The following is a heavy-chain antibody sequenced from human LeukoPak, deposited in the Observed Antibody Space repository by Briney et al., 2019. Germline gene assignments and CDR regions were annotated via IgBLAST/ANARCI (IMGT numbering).Heavy chain of an antibody. CDR1: GYTFTSYD. Sequence: ASVKVSCKASGYTFTSYDINWVRQATGQGLEWMGWMNPNSGNTGYAQKFQGRVTIPRNTSISTAYMALSSLRSEDTAVYYCARGHLRYFDWLPPTISMDVWGKGTTVTVSS. D-gene: IGHD3-9*01. CDR2: MNPNSGNT. CDR3: ARGHLRYFDWLPPTISMDV. V-gene: IGHV1-8*01. J-gene: IGHJ6*04.